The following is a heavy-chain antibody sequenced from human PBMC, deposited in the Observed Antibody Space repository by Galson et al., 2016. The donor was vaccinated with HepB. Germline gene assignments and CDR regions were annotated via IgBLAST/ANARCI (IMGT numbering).Heavy chain of an antibody. CDR1: GGSVSGFY. D-gene: IGHD6-19*01. CDR2: IYYTGMT. J-gene: IGHJ3*01. V-gene: IGHV4-59*02. Sequence: SETLSLTCSVSGGSVSGFYWSWIRQPPGMSLEYLGYIYYTGMTNYNPSLQSRVTLSVQTSTNQVSLRLTSVTAADTATYFCARVSEQWPGRTKVAFDLWGQGTVVTVSP. CDR3: ARVSEQWPGRTKVAFDL.